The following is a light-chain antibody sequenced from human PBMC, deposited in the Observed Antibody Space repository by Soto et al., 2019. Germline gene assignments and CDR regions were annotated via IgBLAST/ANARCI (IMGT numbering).Light chain of an antibody. V-gene: IGKV3-15*01. J-gene: IGKJ1*01. Sequence: EIGMTQTPRKLSVSRGGIAIRSCRASQSVSSNLAWYQQKPGLAPRLLIYDASTRATGIPARFSCSGSETEFNLTMRCLQSGYFAVSICQPYNTWAGTVGEGTKVDIK. CDR2: DAS. CDR3: QPYNTWAGT. CDR1: QSVSSN.